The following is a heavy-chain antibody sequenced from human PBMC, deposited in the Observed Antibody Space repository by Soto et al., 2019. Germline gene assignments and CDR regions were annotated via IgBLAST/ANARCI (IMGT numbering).Heavy chain of an antibody. D-gene: IGHD5-12*01. V-gene: IGHV1-2*02. J-gene: IGHJ4*02. CDR2: ISPNSGGT. CDR3: GRGRSGEIVVFY. Sequence: QVQLVQSGAEVKKSGASVKVSCKASGYTFTGYYIHWVRQAPGQGLEWMGEISPNSGGTKYAQKFQGRVTMTRDTSISTVYMELSNFSPDDTAVYYCGRGRSGEIVVFYWGQRTLVTVSS. CDR1: GYTFTGYY.